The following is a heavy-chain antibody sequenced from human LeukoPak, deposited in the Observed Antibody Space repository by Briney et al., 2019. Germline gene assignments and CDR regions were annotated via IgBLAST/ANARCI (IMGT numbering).Heavy chain of an antibody. V-gene: IGHV4-30-4*01. J-gene: IGHJ4*02. D-gene: IGHD3-10*01. CDR3: ARGAGELLWFGESSELDY. CDR2: IYYSGST. CDR1: GGSISSGSYY. Sequence: PSETLSLTCTVSGGSISSGSYYWSWIRQPPGKGLEWIGYIYYSGSTYYNPSLKSRVTISVDTSKNQFSLKLSSVTAADTAVYYCARGAGELLWFGESSELDYWGQGTLVTVSS.